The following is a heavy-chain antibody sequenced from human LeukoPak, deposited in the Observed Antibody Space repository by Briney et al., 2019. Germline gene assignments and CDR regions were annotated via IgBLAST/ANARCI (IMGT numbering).Heavy chain of an antibody. V-gene: IGHV4-59*01. J-gene: IGHJ6*02. D-gene: IGHD3-16*01. CDR1: GGSISGCY. Sequence: PSETLSLTCTVSGGSISGCYWTWIRQPPGKGLEWIGQIHYSGKADYNPSLRSRITISVDTSKNQMSLKLSSVTAADTAVYYCARFGVYYDMGVWGQGTTVTVS. CDR3: ARFGVYYDMGV. CDR2: IHYSGKA.